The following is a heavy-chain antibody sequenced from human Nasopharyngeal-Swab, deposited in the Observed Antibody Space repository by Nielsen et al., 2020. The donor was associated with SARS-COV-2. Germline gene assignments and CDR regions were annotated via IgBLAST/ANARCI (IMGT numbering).Heavy chain of an antibody. CDR2: MNPNSGNT. CDR3: ARKGASDY. J-gene: IGHJ4*02. D-gene: IGHD3-16*01. V-gene: IGHV1-8*01. Sequence: WVRQAPGQGLEWMGWMNPNSGNTGYAQKFQGRVTMSRDTSISTAYMELNSLTSEDTAVYYCARKGASDYWGQGTLVSLL.